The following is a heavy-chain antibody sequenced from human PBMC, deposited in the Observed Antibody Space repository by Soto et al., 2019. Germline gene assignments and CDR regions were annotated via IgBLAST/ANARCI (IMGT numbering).Heavy chain of an antibody. CDR3: AKADPRAFTMVRGGY. CDR1: GFTFSSYG. Sequence: QVQLVESGGGVVQPGRSLRLSCAASGFTFSSYGMHWVRQAPGKGLEWVAVISYDGSNKYYADSVKGRFTISRDNSKNTLYLQMNSLIAEDTAVYYCAKADPRAFTMVRGGYWGQGTLVTVSS. V-gene: IGHV3-30*18. CDR2: ISYDGSNK. D-gene: IGHD3-10*01. J-gene: IGHJ4*02.